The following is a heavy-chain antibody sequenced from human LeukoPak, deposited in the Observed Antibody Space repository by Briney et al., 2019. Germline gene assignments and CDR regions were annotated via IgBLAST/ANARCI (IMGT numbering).Heavy chain of an antibody. CDR1: GFTFSSYA. J-gene: IGHJ4*02. D-gene: IGHD2-2*01. CDR2: ISSSSSYI. CDR3: ASYESIVVVPAANSSPFDY. Sequence: PGGSLRLSCAASGFTFSSYAMSWVRQAPGRGLEWVSSISSSSSYIYYADSVKGRFTISRDNAKNSLYLQMNNLRAEDTAVYYCASYESIVVVPAANSSPFDYWGQGTLVTVSS. V-gene: IGHV3-21*01.